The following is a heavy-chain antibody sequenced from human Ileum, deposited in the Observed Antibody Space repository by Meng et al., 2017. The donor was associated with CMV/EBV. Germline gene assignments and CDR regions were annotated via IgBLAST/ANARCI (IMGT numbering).Heavy chain of an antibody. CDR3: AKDRVRYGTIWYGGEN. CDR2: ISGTGGST. CDR1: GFTFSSYW. V-gene: IGHV3-23*01. J-gene: IGHJ4*02. D-gene: IGHD6-13*01. Sequence: GESLKISCAASGFTFSSYWMHWVRQAPGKGLVWVSFISGTGGSTYNADSVRGRFAISRDNSKNTLYLQMNSLRADDTAVYYCAKDRVRYGTIWYGGENWGQGTLVTVSS.